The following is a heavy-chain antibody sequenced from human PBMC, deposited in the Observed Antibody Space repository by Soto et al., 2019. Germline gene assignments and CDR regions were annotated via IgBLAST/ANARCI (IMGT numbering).Heavy chain of an antibody. CDR2: INPNGGST. Sequence: QVQVVQSGAEVKKPGASVKVSCKTSGYTFTNNHVHWVRQAPGQGLEWMGAINPNGGSTTYAQHLQGRVTMTSDSSTSTVYMEMGSLRSDDSAVYYCALPKNPLGWYNFWRQGTLVTVS. V-gene: IGHV1-46*01. CDR1: GYTFTNNH. J-gene: IGHJ4*02. D-gene: IGHD6-19*01. CDR3: ALPKNPLGWYNF.